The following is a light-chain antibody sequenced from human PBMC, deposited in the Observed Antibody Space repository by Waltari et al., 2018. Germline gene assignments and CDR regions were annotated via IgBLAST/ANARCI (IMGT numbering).Light chain of an antibody. V-gene: IGLV3-1*01. CDR2: QYD. J-gene: IGLJ1*01. Sequence: SFELNQAPSVSVSPGQTATISCSGYGLGDKLICWFQQTPGQSPILVMVQYDRRPSGGPERFAASRSGDTATLPSSGTQAMDEAEYYCHAWDKTRGVFGGGTKVSVL. CDR3: HAWDKTRGV. CDR1: GLGDKL.